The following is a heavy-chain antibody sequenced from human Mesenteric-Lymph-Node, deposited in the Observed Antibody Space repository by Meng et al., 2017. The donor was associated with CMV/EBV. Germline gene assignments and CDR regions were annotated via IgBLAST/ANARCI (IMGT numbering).Heavy chain of an antibody. Sequence: ASVKVSCKASGYTFIGYYLHWVRQAPGQGLEWMGWINPNSGDTKYAQKFQGRVTMTRDTSISTAYMELSSLRSDDTAVYFCARDPTGSTWGSFDPWGQGTLVTVSS. CDR2: INPNSGDT. CDR3: ARDPTGSTWGSFDP. CDR1: GYTFIGYY. J-gene: IGHJ5*02. V-gene: IGHV1-2*02. D-gene: IGHD2-15*01.